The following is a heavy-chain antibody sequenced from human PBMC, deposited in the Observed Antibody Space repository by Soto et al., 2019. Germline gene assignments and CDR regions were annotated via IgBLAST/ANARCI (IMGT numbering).Heavy chain of an antibody. Sequence: EVQLVESGGGFVQPGGSLRLSWAGFGLGFSSAWMSWVRQAPWKGLEGVAHIKQGGSEKYYLVSAKGRFTISRDNAKTTLYLQMNNLRAEDTAVYYCARWADAYDEDQFQHCGQGTLVTVSS. CDR3: ARWADAYDEDQFQH. D-gene: IGHD1-1*01. J-gene: IGHJ1*01. CDR2: IKQGGSEK. CDR1: GLGFSSAW. V-gene: IGHV3-7*01.